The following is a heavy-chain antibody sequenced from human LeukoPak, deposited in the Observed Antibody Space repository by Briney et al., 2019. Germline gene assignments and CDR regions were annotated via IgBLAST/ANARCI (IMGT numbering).Heavy chain of an antibody. CDR1: GGSISSSSYY. CDR2: IYYSGST. CDR3: ARSKNRYFDL. V-gene: IGHV4-39*07. Sequence: SETLSLTCTVSGGSISSSSYYWGWIRQPPGKGLEWIGSIYYSGSTYYNPSLKSRVTISVDMSKNQFSLKLTSVTAADTAVYFCARSKNRYFDLWGRGTLVTVSS. J-gene: IGHJ2*01.